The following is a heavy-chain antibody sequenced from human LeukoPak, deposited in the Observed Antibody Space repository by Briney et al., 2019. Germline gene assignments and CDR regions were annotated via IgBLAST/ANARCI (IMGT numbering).Heavy chain of an antibody. D-gene: IGHD1-7*01. CDR1: GYTFTSYG. CDR3: ARDQSVVGTPPSYYYYYMDV. V-gene: IGHV1-18*01. Sequence: GASVQVSCKASGYTFTSYGISWVRQAPGQGLEWMGWISAYNGNTNYAQKLQGRVTMTTDTSTSTAYMELRSLRSDDTAVYYCARDQSVVGTPPSYYYYYMDVWGKGTTVTVSS. CDR2: ISAYNGNT. J-gene: IGHJ6*03.